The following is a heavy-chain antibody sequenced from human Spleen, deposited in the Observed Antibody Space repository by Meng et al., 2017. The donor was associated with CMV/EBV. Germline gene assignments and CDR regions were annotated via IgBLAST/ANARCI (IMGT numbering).Heavy chain of an antibody. J-gene: IGHJ6*02. CDR2: INYSGVT. D-gene: IGHD6-6*01. CDR3: ASWASSSYRYYYYGLDV. Sequence: SETLSLTCTVSGGSISSSNSYWGWIRQPPGKGLQWIGSINYSGVTRYNPSIKSRVIMSVDTSKNQFSLKLSSVTAADTAVYFCASWASSSYRYYYYGLDVWGQGTTVTVSS. CDR1: GGSISSSNSY. V-gene: IGHV4-39*07.